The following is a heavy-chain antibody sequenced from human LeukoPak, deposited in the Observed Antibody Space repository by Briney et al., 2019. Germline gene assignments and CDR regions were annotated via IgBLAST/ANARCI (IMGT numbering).Heavy chain of an antibody. J-gene: IGHJ5*02. CDR1: GDSISSSTYY. D-gene: IGHD3-10*02. Sequence: SDTLTLTCIVSGDSISSSTYYCGWIRQPPGKGLERIGTIFYSGTTYCNPSLKSRVTISVHTPKNQFSLKLTSVTAADTPVYYCARQASTDYYVVPPRYWFVPWGQGPLVTVPS. CDR3: ARQASTDYYVVPPRYWFVP. CDR2: IFYSGTT. V-gene: IGHV4-39*01.